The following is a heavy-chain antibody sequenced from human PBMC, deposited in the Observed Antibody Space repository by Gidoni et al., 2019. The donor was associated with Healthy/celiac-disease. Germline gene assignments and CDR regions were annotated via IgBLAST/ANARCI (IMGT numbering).Heavy chain of an antibody. J-gene: IGHJ6*02. V-gene: IGHV3-7*01. D-gene: IGHD4-4*01. Sequence: EVQLVESGGGLVQPGGSLRLSCAASGFTFSSSWMSWVRQAPGKGLEWVANIKQDGSEKYYVDSVKGRFTISRDNAKNSLYLQMNSLRAEDTAVYYCARDTVTTKYYYYGMDVWGQGTTVTVSS. CDR2: IKQDGSEK. CDR1: GFTFSSSW. CDR3: ARDTVTTKYYYYGMDV.